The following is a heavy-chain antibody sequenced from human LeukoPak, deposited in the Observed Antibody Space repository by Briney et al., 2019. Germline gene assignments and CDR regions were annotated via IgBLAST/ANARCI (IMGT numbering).Heavy chain of an antibody. CDR2: INHSGST. D-gene: IGHD1-14*01. V-gene: IGHV4-34*01. CDR1: GGSFSGYY. J-gene: IGHJ4*02. Sequence: SETLSLTCAVYGGSFSGYYWSWIRQPPGKGLEWIGEINHSGSTNYNPSLESRVTISVDTSKNQFSLKLSSVTAADTAVYYCARGRSSRNRPRLDYWGQGTLVTVSS. CDR3: ARGRSSRNRPRLDY.